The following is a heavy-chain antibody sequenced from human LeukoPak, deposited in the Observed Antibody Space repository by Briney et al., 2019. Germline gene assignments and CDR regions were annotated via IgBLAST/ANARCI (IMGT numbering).Heavy chain of an antibody. D-gene: IGHD2-2*01. Sequence: SQTLSLTCTVSGGSISSGGYYWSWIRQHPGKGLEWIGYIYYSGSTYYNPSLKSRVTISVDTSKNQFSLKLSSVTAADTAVYYCASGDYCSVTSCPELDAFDIWGQGTMVTVSS. CDR1: GGSISSGGYY. CDR3: ASGDYCSVTSCPELDAFDI. V-gene: IGHV4-31*03. J-gene: IGHJ3*02. CDR2: IYYSGST.